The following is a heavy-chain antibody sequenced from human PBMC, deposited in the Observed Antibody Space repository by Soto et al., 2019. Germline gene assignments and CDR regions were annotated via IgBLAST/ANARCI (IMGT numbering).Heavy chain of an antibody. CDR1: GGSFSSYA. CDR3: ARDLRAAGRPGMGV. Sequence: ASVKVSCKASGGSFSSYAIRWVRQAPGQGLEWMGGIIPIVGTGNYAQNFQGRVTITSDESTSTTYMELSSLRSEDTAMYYRARDLRAAGRPGMGVWGQGTTVTVS. J-gene: IGHJ6*02. V-gene: IGHV1-69*13. D-gene: IGHD6-13*01. CDR2: IIPIVGTG.